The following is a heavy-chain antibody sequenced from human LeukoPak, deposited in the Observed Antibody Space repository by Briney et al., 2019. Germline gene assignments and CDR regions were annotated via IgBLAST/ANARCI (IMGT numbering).Heavy chain of an antibody. CDR1: GFTFRSYA. CDR3: AKDPWLENWFDP. Sequence: GGSLRLSCAASGFTFRSYAMHWVRQAPGKGLEWVAVISYDGDDGSNIYYADSVKGRFTISRDNSKNTLYLQMNSLRAEDTAVYYCAKDPWLENWFDPWGQGTLVTVSS. J-gene: IGHJ5*02. D-gene: IGHD6-19*01. CDR2: ISYDGDDGSNI. V-gene: IGHV3-30-3*01.